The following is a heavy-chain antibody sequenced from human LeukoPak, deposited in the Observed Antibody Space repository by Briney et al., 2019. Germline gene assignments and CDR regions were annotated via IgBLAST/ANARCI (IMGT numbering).Heavy chain of an antibody. CDR3: ARDRDFGGYYDILTGYYLLPYYYYMDV. Sequence: SETLSLTCTVSGYSISSGYYWGWIRQPPGKGLEWIGSIYHSGSTYYNPSLKSRVTISVDTSKNQFSLKLSSVTAADTAVYYCARDRDFGGYYDILTGYYLLPYYYYMDVWGKGTTVTVSS. CDR2: IYHSGST. J-gene: IGHJ6*03. V-gene: IGHV4-38-2*02. CDR1: GYSISSGYY. D-gene: IGHD3-9*01.